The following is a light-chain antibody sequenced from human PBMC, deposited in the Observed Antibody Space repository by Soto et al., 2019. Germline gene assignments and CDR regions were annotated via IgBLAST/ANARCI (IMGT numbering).Light chain of an antibody. CDR2: GAS. CDR1: QSVSSN. Sequence: EIVMTQAPATLSVSPGERASLSCRASQSVSSNLAWYQQKPGQAPRLLIYGASTRATGIPNRFSVSGSGTEFTLTISSLQSEDFAFYYCQQYNNWPRTFGEGTKVEIK. V-gene: IGKV3-15*01. J-gene: IGKJ1*01. CDR3: QQYNNWPRT.